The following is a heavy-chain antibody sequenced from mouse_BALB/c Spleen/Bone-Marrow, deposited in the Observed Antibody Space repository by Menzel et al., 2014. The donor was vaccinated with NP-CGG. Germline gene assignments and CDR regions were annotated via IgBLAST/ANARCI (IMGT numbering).Heavy chain of an antibody. J-gene: IGHJ3*01. V-gene: IGHV5-12*02. CDR3: ARPLYDGYYVAY. CDR1: GFTFSDYY. Sequence: VKLVESGGGLVQPGGSLKLSCATSGFTFSDYYMYWVRQTPEKRLEWVAYISNGGGSTYYPDTVKGRFTISRDNAKNTLYLQMSRLKSEDTAMYYCARPLYDGYYVAYWGQGTLVTVSA. D-gene: IGHD2-3*01. CDR2: ISNGGGST.